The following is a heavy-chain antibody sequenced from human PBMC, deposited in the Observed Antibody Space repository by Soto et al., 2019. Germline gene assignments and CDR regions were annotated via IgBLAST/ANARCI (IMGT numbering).Heavy chain of an antibody. J-gene: IGHJ4*02. Sequence: QITLKESGPTLVKPTQTLTLTCTFSGVSLTTSGVGVGWIRQPPGKALEWLALIYWDDDKRYRPSLKTRLTSITXTSKNQVVLTMTNMDPVDTATYYCAHSVNSGPFDYWGQGTLVTVSS. CDR2: IYWDDDK. CDR1: GVSLTTSGVG. D-gene: IGHD6-19*01. CDR3: AHSVNSGPFDY. V-gene: IGHV2-5*02.